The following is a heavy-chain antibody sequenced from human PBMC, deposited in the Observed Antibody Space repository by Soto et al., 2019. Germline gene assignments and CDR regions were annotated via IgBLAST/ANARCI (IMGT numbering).Heavy chain of an antibody. D-gene: IGHD7-27*01. CDR2: ISGSGGTA. Sequence: EVQLLESGGGSVQPGGSLRLSCAASGFTFSSYSMHWVRRPPGKGLEWVSSISGSGGTAYYADSVKGRFSISRDNLVNTLYLQMNSLRAEDTAVYYCAKGRGQNWEVDYCGEGTLVTVSP. CDR1: GFTFSSYS. V-gene: IGHV3-23*01. CDR3: AKGRGQNWEVDY. J-gene: IGHJ4*02.